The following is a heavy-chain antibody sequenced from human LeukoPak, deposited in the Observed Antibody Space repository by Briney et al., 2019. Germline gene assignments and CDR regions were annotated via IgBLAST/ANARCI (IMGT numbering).Heavy chain of an antibody. Sequence: SETLSLTCTVSGGSISSSSYYWGWIRQPPGKGLEWIGSIYYSGSTYYNPPLKSRVTISVDTSKNQFSLKLSSVTAADTAVYYCARGRNFWSGYLAYWGQGTLVTVPS. CDR3: ARGRNFWSGYLAY. CDR2: IYYSGST. D-gene: IGHD3-3*01. CDR1: GGSISSSSYY. V-gene: IGHV4-39*07. J-gene: IGHJ4*02.